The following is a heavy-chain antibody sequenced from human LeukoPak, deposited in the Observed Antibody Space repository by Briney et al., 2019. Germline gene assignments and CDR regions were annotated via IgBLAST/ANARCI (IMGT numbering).Heavy chain of an antibody. V-gene: IGHV3-21*04. CDR1: GFTFNSFS. CDR3: AKDYVGDCSGGSCSYFDY. CDR2: ISGSSSYI. J-gene: IGHJ4*02. D-gene: IGHD2-15*01. Sequence: GGPLRLSCAASGFTFNSFSMNWVRQAPGKGLEWVSSISGSSSYIYYADSVKGRFTISRDNAKKSLYLEMNSLRAEDTAIYYCAKDYVGDCSGGSCSYFDYWGQGALVTVSS.